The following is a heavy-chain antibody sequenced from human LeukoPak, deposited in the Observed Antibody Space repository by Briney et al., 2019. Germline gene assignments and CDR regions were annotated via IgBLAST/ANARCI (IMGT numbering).Heavy chain of an antibody. D-gene: IGHD3-22*01. CDR1: GYTFTGYY. J-gene: IGHJ4*02. CDR3: ARGDSSGYYYPY. Sequence: ASVKVSRKASGYTFTGYYMHWVRQAPGQGLEWMGWINPNSGGTNYAQKFQGRVTMTRDTSISTAYMELSRLRSDDTAVYYCARGDSSGYYYPYWGQGTLVTVSS. V-gene: IGHV1-2*02. CDR2: INPNSGGT.